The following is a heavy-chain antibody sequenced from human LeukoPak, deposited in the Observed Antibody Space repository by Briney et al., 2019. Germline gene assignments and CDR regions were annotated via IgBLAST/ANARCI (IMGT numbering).Heavy chain of an antibody. J-gene: IGHJ4*02. Sequence: ASVKVSCKASGGTFSSYAISWVRQAPGQGLEWMGGIIPIFGTANYAQKFQGRVTITADESTSTAYMELSSLRSEDTAVYYCNLKGSEDYYDSSGYYYYFDYRGQGTLVTVSS. CDR2: IIPIFGTA. CDR1: GGTFSSYA. CDR3: NLKGSEDYYDSSGYYYYFDY. V-gene: IGHV1-69*13. D-gene: IGHD3-22*01.